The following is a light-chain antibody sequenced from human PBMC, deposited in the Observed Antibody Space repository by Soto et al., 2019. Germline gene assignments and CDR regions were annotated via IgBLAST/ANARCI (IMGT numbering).Light chain of an antibody. CDR1: SSDVGGYIF. CDR3: TSFTSSTTPYV. V-gene: IGLV2-14*03. CDR2: EVS. Sequence: QSALTQPASVSGSFGQSITISCTGTSSDVGGYIFVSWYQQHPGKAPKLLIYEVSNRPSGVSNRFSGSRSDNTASLTISGLQAEDEADYYCTSFTSSTTPYVFGTGTKVTVL. J-gene: IGLJ1*01.